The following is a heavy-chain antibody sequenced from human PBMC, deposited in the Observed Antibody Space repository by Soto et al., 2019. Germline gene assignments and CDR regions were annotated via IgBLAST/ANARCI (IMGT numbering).Heavy chain of an antibody. CDR3: ARPREAGKIYYGVDV. V-gene: IGHV5-51*01. J-gene: IGHJ6*02. Sequence: GESLKISCKGSGYSFTSYWIGRVRQMPGKGLEWMGIIYPGDSDTRYSPSFQGQVTISADKSISTAYVQWSSLKASDTAMYYCARPREAGKIYYGVDVWGQGTTVTVSS. CDR1: GYSFTSYW. D-gene: IGHD6-19*01. CDR2: IYPGDSDT.